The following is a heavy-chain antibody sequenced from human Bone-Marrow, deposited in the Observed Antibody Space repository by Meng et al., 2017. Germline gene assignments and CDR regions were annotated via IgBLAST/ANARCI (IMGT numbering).Heavy chain of an antibody. Sequence: QPQLQESGPGLVKPSEALSLTCRVSGRSISTIGYYWGWIRQPPGKGLEWTGSIGHSGITYYTPSLXXRVPVSIDTSKSQFSLKLTSVTAADTAVXYXVRSSGWVRTGFDPWGQGTLVTVSS. CDR2: IGHSGIT. CDR1: GRSISTIGYY. CDR3: VRSSGWVRTGFDP. D-gene: IGHD6-19*01. V-gene: IGHV4-39*01. J-gene: IGHJ5*02.